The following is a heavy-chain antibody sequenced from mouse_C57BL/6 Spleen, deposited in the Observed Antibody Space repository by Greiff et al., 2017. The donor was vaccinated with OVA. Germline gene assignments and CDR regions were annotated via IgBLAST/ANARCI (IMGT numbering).Heavy chain of an antibody. Sequence: EVQLVESEGGLVQPGSSMKLSCTASGFTFSDYYMAWVRQVPEKGLEWVANINYDGSSTYYLDSLKSRFIISRDNAKNILYLQMSSLKSEDTATYYCARALYDFHAMDYWGQGTSVTVSS. CDR1: GFTFSDYY. D-gene: IGHD2-3*01. V-gene: IGHV5-16*01. CDR3: ARALYDFHAMDY. J-gene: IGHJ4*01. CDR2: INYDGSST.